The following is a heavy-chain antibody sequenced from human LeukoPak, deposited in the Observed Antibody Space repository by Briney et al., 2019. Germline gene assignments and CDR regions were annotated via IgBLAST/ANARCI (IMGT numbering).Heavy chain of an antibody. Sequence: SETLSLACAISGGSFSGYYWSWIRQPPGKGLEWIGEINHSGSSNYNPPLKSRITISVDTSKNQFSLRLSSMTAADTAVYYCARVGVDSSGYYYVNAFDIWGQGTMVTVSS. CDR1: GGSFSGYY. D-gene: IGHD3-22*01. CDR2: INHSGSS. J-gene: IGHJ3*02. V-gene: IGHV4-34*01. CDR3: ARVGVDSSGYYYVNAFDI.